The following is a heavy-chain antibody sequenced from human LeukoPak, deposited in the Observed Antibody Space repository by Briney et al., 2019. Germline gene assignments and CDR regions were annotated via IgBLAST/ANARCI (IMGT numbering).Heavy chain of an antibody. Sequence: SETLSLTCTVSGGSISSVNYYWGWIRQPPGKGLEWIGTIYYSGTTYYNPSLKSRVTISVDTSKNQFSLKLNSVTAADTAVYYCVREILYCSGGSCYRGPFDNWGQGTLVTVSA. J-gene: IGHJ4*02. CDR3: VREILYCSGGSCYRGPFDN. D-gene: IGHD2-15*01. V-gene: IGHV4-39*07. CDR1: GGSISSVNYY. CDR2: IYYSGTT.